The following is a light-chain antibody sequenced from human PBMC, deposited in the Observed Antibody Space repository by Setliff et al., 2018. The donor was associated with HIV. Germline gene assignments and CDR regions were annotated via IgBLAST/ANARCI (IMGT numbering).Light chain of an antibody. CDR1: SSDIGGYNY. Sequence: QSALTQPRSVSGSPGQSITISCTGTSSDIGGYNYVSWYQQFAGKAPKLIIYEVRNRPSGVSNRFSGSKSGNTASLTISGLQAEDEADYYCSSYAISNTLPFGTGTKVTVL. CDR3: SSYAISNTLP. CDR2: EVR. V-gene: IGLV2-14*01. J-gene: IGLJ1*01.